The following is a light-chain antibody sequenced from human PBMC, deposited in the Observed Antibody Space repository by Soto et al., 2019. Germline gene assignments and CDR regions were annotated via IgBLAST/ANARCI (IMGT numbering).Light chain of an antibody. V-gene: IGKV3-15*01. CDR2: GAS. J-gene: IGKJ2*01. CDR3: RQEGP. CDR1: QSVSSN. Sequence: EIVMTQSPATLSVPPGERATLSCRASQSVSSNLAWYQQKPGQAPRLLIYGASTRATGIPARFSGSGSGTSSTLPFATLRSKVFAFFSCRQEGPLGQGTRLE.